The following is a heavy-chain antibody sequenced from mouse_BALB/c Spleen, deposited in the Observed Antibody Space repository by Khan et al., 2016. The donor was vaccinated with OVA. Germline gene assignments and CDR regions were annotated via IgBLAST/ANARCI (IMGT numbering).Heavy chain of an antibody. J-gene: IGHJ3*01. CDR1: GFTFSSYS. CDR2: ISSGGDYT. D-gene: IGHD4-1*01. Sequence: EVQLVESGGDLVKPGGSLKLSCAASGFTFSSYSMSWVRQTPDKRLEWVASISSGGDYTYYPDSVKGRFTISRDHAKNTLYLQMSDLKSEDTAMYYCADHLTGSLAYWGKGTLVTVSA. CDR3: ADHLTGSLAY. V-gene: IGHV5-6*01.